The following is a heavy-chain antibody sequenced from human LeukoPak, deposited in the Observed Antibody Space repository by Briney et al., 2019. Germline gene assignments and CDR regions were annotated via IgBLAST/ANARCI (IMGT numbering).Heavy chain of an antibody. V-gene: IGHV4-59*08. CDR1: GDSINRYY. CDR3: ARHAVASGWYAQPDYFDY. CDR2: IYYTGST. J-gene: IGHJ4*02. Sequence: PSETLSLTCTVSGDSINRYYWSWIRQPPGRGPEWIGNIYYTGSTNYKPSLKSRVTMSVDTSKNQFSLKLSSVTAADTAVYFCARHAVASGWYAQPDYFDYWGQGTLVTVSS. D-gene: IGHD6-19*01.